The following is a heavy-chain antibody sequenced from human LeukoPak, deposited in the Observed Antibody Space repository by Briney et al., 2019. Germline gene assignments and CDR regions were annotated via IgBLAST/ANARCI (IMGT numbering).Heavy chain of an antibody. Sequence: PGGSLRLSCAASGFTFSSYAMNWVRQAPGKGLEWVSAINGNGGSTYYADSVKGRFTISRDNSKNTLYLQMNSLRAEDTAVYYCAKGVLPTGFDYWGQGTLVTVSS. J-gene: IGHJ4*02. CDR3: AKGVLPTGFDY. CDR2: INGNGGST. CDR1: GFTFSSYA. D-gene: IGHD3-10*01. V-gene: IGHV3-23*01.